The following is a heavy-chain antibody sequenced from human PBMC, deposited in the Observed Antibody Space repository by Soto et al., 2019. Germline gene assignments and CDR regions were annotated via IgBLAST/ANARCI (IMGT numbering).Heavy chain of an antibody. CDR1: GFPFGNSG. Sequence: LRLSCTASGFPFGNSGMSWVRQAPGKGLEWIGYIYYSGSTNYNPSLKSRVTISVDTSKNQFSLKLSSVTAADTAVYYCARGVTAMAAAFDYWGQGTLVTVSS. J-gene: IGHJ4*02. V-gene: IGHV4-59*01. D-gene: IGHD5-18*01. CDR2: IYYSGST. CDR3: ARGVTAMAAAFDY.